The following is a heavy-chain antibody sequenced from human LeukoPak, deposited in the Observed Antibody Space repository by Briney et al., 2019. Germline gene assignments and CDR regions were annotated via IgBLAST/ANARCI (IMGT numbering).Heavy chain of an antibody. V-gene: IGHV3-53*01. Sequence: GGSLTLSCAASGFTLSSYSMNGLRQAPGRGLEWVSVIYSGGSTYYADSVKGRFTISRDNSKNTLYLQMNSLRAEDTAVYYCAGDGAAVDYWGQGTLVTVSS. J-gene: IGHJ4*02. CDR1: GFTLSSYS. CDR3: AGDGAAVDY. CDR2: IYSGGST. D-gene: IGHD6-13*01.